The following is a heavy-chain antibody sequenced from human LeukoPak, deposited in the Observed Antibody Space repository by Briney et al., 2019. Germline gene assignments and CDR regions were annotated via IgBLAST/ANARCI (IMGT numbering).Heavy chain of an antibody. J-gene: IGHJ4*02. CDR1: GGTFSSYA. V-gene: IGHV1-69*05. Sequence: ASVKVSCKASGGTFSSYAISWVRQAPGQGLEWMGRIIPIFGTANYAQKFQGRVTITTDESTSTAYMELSSLRSEDTAVYYCATTNPTSYSSGRGFDYWGQGTLVTVSS. CDR3: ATTNPTSYSSGRGFDY. CDR2: IIPIFGTA. D-gene: IGHD6-19*01.